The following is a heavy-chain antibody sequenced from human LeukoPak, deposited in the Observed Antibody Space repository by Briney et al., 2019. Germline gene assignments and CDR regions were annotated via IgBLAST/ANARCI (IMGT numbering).Heavy chain of an antibody. D-gene: IGHD3-22*01. CDR2: TVVGSGNT. CDR3: AADLNYYGSSGSGDD. J-gene: IGHJ4*02. V-gene: IGHV1-58*02. Sequence: TSVKVSCKASGFTFTNSAMEWVRPARGQRLEWIGWTVVGSGNTNYAQKFQERVTITRDMSTSTAYMELTSLRYEDTAVYYCAADLNYYGSSGSGDDWGQGSLVTASS. CDR1: GFTFTNSA.